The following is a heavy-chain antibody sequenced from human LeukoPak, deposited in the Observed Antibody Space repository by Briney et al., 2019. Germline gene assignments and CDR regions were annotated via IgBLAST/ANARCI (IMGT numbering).Heavy chain of an antibody. V-gene: IGHV4-38-2*02. CDR1: GYSISSGYY. J-gene: IGHJ4*02. CDR3: ARGRIYGSGSDHFDY. D-gene: IGHD3-10*01. Sequence: KPSETLSLTCTVSGYSISSGYYWGWIRQPPGKGLEWIGSIYHSGSTYYNPSLRSRVIISVDTSKNKLSLKLSSVTAADTAVYFCARGRIYGSGSDHFDYWGQGTLVTVSS. CDR2: IYHSGST.